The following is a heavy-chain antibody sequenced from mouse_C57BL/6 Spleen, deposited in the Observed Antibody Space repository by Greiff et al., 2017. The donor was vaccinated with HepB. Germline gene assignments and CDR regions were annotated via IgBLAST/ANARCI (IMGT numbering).Heavy chain of an antibody. J-gene: IGHJ4*01. Sequence: EVQLQQSGPELVKPGASVKISCKASGYTFTDYYMNWVKQSHGKSLEWIGDINPNNGGTSYNQKFKGKATLTVDKSSSTAYMELSSLTSADSAVYYCARDVTTVVAPYYYAMDYWGQGTSVTVSS. CDR3: ARDVTTVVAPYYYAMDY. D-gene: IGHD1-1*01. CDR2: INPNNGGT. CDR1: GYTFTDYY. V-gene: IGHV1-26*01.